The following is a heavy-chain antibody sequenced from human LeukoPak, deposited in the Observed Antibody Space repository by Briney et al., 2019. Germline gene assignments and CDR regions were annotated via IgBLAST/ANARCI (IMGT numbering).Heavy chain of an antibody. CDR2: ISGSGGST. V-gene: IGHV3-23*01. CDR1: GCTFSSYA. Sequence: GGSLRLSCAASGCTFSSYAMSWVRQAPGKGLEWVLAISGSGGSTYYADSVKGRFTISRDNSKNTLYLQMNSLRAEDTAVYYCVRAAPRDCSSTSCSLFDNWGQGTLVTVSS. D-gene: IGHD2-2*01. J-gene: IGHJ4*02. CDR3: VRAAPRDCSSTSCSLFDN.